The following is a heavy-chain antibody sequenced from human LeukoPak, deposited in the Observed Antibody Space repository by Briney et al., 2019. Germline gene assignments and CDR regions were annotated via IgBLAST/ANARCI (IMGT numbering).Heavy chain of an antibody. CDR3: ARYYYDSSGYYYLFDY. Sequence: ASVKVSCKASGYTFSDYYMHWVRQAPGQGLEWMGWINPDSGGTNYAQKFQGRVTMTRDTSISTAYMELSRLRSDDTAVYYCARYYYDSSGYYYLFDYWGQGTLVTVSS. CDR2: INPDSGGT. J-gene: IGHJ4*02. V-gene: IGHV1-2*02. D-gene: IGHD3-22*01. CDR1: GYTFSDYY.